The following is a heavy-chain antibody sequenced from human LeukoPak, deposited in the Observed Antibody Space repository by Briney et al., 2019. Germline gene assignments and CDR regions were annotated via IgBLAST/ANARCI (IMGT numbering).Heavy chain of an antibody. D-gene: IGHD3-22*01. Sequence: SETLSLTCTVSGGSISSYYWSWIRQPAGKGLEWIGRIYTSGSTNYNPPLKSRVTMSVDTSKNQFSLKLSSVTAADTAVYYCARDAYDSSGYYHDSPYYFDYWGQGTLVTVSS. V-gene: IGHV4-4*07. CDR1: GGSISSYY. CDR3: ARDAYDSSGYYHDSPYYFDY. CDR2: IYTSGST. J-gene: IGHJ4*02.